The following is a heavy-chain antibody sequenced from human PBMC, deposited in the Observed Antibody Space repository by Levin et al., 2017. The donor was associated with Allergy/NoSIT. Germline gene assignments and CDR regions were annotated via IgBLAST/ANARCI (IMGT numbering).Heavy chain of an antibody. V-gene: IGHV2-5*02. J-gene: IGHJ2*01. Sequence: SGPTLVKPTQTLTLTCTFSGFSLKTRGVGVGWIRQPPGKALDWLALIYWDDDKVYNPSLKSRLTVTKDTSKNQVVLTMTNMDPVDTDTYDCAHPSKIDWGHWYCDLWGSGTLVTGSS. CDR1: GFSLKTRGVG. CDR2: IYWDDDK. CDR3: AHPSKIDWGHWYCDL. D-gene: IGHD3-9*01.